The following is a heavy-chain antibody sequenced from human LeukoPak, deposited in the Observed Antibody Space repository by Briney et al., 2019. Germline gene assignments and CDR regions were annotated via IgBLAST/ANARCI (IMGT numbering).Heavy chain of an antibody. V-gene: IGHV3-23*01. Sequence: PGGSLRLSCAASGFTFSSYAMSWVRQAPGKGLEWASAISGSGGSTYYADSVKGRFTISRDNSKNTLYLQMNSLRAEDTAVYYCATSGSGSYYVSWGQGTLVTVSS. D-gene: IGHD3-10*01. J-gene: IGHJ5*02. CDR1: GFTFSSYA. CDR3: ATSGSGSYYVS. CDR2: ISGSGGST.